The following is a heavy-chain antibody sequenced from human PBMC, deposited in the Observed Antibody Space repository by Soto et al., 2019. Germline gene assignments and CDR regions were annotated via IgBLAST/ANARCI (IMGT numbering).Heavy chain of an antibody. Sequence: SETISLSRTVSGGPISRGGHYWSWIRQHPGKGLEWIGYIYYSGSTYYHPSLKSRVTIPVDTSKNQFSLKLSSVTAADTAVYYCARVAQLLPGEIDFWVQGTMVTVS. V-gene: IGHV4-31*03. J-gene: IGHJ3*01. CDR1: GGPISRGGHY. CDR2: IYYSGST. CDR3: ARVAQLLPGEIDF. D-gene: IGHD2-2*01.